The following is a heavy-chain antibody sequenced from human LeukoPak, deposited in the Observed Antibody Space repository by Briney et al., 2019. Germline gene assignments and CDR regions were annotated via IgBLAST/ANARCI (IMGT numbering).Heavy chain of an antibody. D-gene: IGHD3/OR15-3a*01. Sequence: GGSLRLSCAASGFTFTSYGMHWVRQAPGKGLEWVAFIRYGGSYNYADSVKGRFTISRDNSKNTLYLRMDSLRAEDTAVYYCARTGLGLYSFDYWGRGTLVTVSS. V-gene: IGHV3-30*02. CDR2: IRYGGSY. CDR3: ARTGLGLYSFDY. J-gene: IGHJ4*02. CDR1: GFTFTSYG.